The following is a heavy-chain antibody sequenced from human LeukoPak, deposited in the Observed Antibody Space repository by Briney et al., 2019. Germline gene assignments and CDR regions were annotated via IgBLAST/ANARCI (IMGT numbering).Heavy chain of an antibody. CDR3: ALGAAAGTRQWRKGRYWFDP. D-gene: IGHD6-13*01. J-gene: IGHJ5*02. CDR2: IIPIFGTA. Sequence: ASVKVSCKASGGTFSSYAISWVRQAPGQGLEWMGRIIPIFGTANYAQKFQGRVTITTDESTSTAYMELSSLRSEDTAVYYCALGAAAGTRQWRKGRYWFDPWGQGTLVTVSS. CDR1: GGTFSSYA. V-gene: IGHV1-69*05.